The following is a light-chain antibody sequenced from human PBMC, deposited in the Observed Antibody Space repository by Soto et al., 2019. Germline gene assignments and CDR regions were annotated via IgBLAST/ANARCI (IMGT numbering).Light chain of an antibody. J-gene: IGKJ1*01. CDR3: QQSYSTPPGT. CDR2: ATS. Sequence: DIQMTQSPSSLSASVGDRVTITCRASQSISTYLIWYQQKPGKAPKLLIYATSSLQSGVPSRFSGSGSGTDFTLTISSLQPEDFVTYYCQQSYSTPPGTFGQGTKVDIK. CDR1: QSISTY. V-gene: IGKV1-39*01.